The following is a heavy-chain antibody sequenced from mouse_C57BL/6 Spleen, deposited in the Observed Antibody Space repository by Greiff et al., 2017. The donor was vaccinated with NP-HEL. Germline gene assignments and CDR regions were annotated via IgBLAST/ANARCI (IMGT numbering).Heavy chain of an antibody. CDR2: IDPSDSET. Sequence: QVQLQQPGAELVRPGSSVKLCCKASGYTFTSYWMHWVKQRPIQGLEWIGNIDPSDSETHYNQKFKDKATLTVDKSSSTAYMQLSSLTSEDSAVYYCARGDYGNPFDYWGQGTTLTVSS. CDR1: GYTFTSYW. V-gene: IGHV1-52*01. CDR3: ARGDYGNPFDY. J-gene: IGHJ2*01. D-gene: IGHD2-1*01.